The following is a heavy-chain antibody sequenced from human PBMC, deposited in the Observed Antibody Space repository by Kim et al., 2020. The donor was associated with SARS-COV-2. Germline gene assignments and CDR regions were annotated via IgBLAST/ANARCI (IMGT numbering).Heavy chain of an antibody. D-gene: IGHD3-10*01. J-gene: IGHJ6*02. CDR2: FDPEDGET. CDR1: GYTLTELS. V-gene: IGHV1-24*01. CDR3: ATEKFTMVRGLGAGDTGYYYGMDV. Sequence: ASVKVSCKVSGYTLTELSMHWVRQAPGKGLEWMGGFDPEDGETIYAQKFQGRVTMTEDTSTDTAYMELSSLRSEDTAVYYCATEKFTMVRGLGAGDTGYYYGMDVWGQGTTVTVSS.